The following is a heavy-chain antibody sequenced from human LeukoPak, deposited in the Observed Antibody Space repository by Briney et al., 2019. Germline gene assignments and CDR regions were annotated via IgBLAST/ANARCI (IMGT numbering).Heavy chain of an antibody. CDR2: ISGSGGST. CDR3: AKAPGGRRRITMIVVVPRAEYFQH. J-gene: IGHJ1*01. D-gene: IGHD3-22*01. CDR1: GFTFSSYA. V-gene: IGHV3-23*01. Sequence: GGSLRLSCAASGFTFSSYAMSWVRQAPGKGLEWVSAISGSGGSTYYADSVKGRFTISRDNSKNTLYLQMNSLRAEGTAVCYCAKAPGGRRRITMIVVVPRAEYFQHWGQGTLVTVSS.